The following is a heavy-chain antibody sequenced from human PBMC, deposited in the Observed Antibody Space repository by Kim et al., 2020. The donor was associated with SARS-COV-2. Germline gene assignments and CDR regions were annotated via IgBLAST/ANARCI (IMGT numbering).Heavy chain of an antibody. CDR1: GYTFTGYY. Sequence: ASVKVSCKASGYTFTGYYMHWVRQAPGQGLEWMGWINPNSGGTNYAQKFQGRVTMTRDTSISTAYMELSRLRSDDTAVYYCARPGVYCSGGSCYSARYFDYWGQGTLVTVSS. D-gene: IGHD2-15*01. V-gene: IGHV1-2*02. CDR3: ARPGVYCSGGSCYSARYFDY. J-gene: IGHJ4*02. CDR2: INPNSGGT.